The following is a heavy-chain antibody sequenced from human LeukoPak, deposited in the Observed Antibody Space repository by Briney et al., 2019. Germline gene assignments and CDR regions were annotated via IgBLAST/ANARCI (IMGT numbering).Heavy chain of an antibody. CDR3: ARDGQPYSSGWNWFDP. D-gene: IGHD6-19*01. Sequence: PGGSLRLSCAASGFTFSSYEMNWVRQAPGKGLEWVSYISSSGSTIYCADSVKGRFTISRDNAKNSLYLQMNGLRAEDTAVYYCARDGQPYSSGWNWFDPWGQGTLVTVSS. V-gene: IGHV3-48*03. CDR1: GFTFSSYE. J-gene: IGHJ5*02. CDR2: ISSSGSTI.